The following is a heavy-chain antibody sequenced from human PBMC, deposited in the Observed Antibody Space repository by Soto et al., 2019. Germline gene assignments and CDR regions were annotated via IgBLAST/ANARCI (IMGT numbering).Heavy chain of an antibody. V-gene: IGHV3-33*01. Sequence: QVQLVESGGGVVQPGRSLRLSCEASGFIFSSHGMHWVRQAPGKGLEWVAVIWCDGSSKFYADSVKARFTISRDNSKNTLYLQMSILRADDTAVYYCARDQLDCVKPRESCYFDYCGQGTVVTVSS. J-gene: IGHJ4*02. CDR3: ARDQLDCVKPRESCYFDY. CDR2: IWCDGSSK. D-gene: IGHD2-21*02. CDR1: GFIFSSHG.